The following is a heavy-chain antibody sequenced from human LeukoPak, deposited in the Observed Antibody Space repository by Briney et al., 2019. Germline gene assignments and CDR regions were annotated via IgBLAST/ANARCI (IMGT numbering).Heavy chain of an antibody. CDR2: IYYSGST. V-gene: IGHV4-31*03. CDR1: GGSISSGGYY. J-gene: IGHJ4*02. Sequence: SETLSLTCTVSGGSISSGGYYWSWIRQHPGKGLEWIGYIYYSGSTYYNPSLKSRVTISVDTSKNQFSLKLSSVTAADTAVYYCARWSPRGCSGGSCNHYFDYWGQGTLVTVSS. D-gene: IGHD2-15*01. CDR3: ARWSPRGCSGGSCNHYFDY.